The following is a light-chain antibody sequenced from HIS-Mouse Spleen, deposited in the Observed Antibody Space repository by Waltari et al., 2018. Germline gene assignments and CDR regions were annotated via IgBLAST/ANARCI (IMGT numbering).Light chain of an antibody. CDR2: EDS. V-gene: IGLV3-10*01. Sequence: SYELTQPPSVSVSPGQTARITCSGDALPKKYAYWDQQKSGQAPVLVIYEDSKRPSGIPERVSGSSSGTMATLTISVAQVEDEADYYCYSTDSSGNHGVFGGGTKLTVL. CDR1: ALPKKY. CDR3: YSTDSSGNHGV. J-gene: IGLJ3*02.